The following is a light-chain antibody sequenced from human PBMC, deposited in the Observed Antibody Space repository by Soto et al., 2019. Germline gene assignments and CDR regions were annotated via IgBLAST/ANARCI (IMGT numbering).Light chain of an antibody. CDR2: GAS. CDR3: QQYNNWPRT. J-gene: IGKJ1*01. Sequence: EIVMTQSPATLSVSPGERATLSCRASQSVSSNLSWYQQKPGQAPRLLIYGASTRATGIPARFSGSGSGTEFTLTISSLPSEDFAVYYCQQYNNWPRTFGKGTKVEIK. V-gene: IGKV3-15*01. CDR1: QSVSSN.